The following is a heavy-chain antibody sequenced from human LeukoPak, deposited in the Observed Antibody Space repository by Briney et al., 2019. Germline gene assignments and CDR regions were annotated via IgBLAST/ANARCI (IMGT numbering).Heavy chain of an antibody. J-gene: IGHJ4*02. Sequence: SETLSLTCTVSGGSISSYYWSWIRQPPGKGLEWMGYIYYSGSTNYNPSLKSRVTISVDTSKNQFSLKLSSVTAADTAVYYCARVPYSSGWFAFDYWGQGTLVTVSS. CDR3: ARVPYSSGWFAFDY. V-gene: IGHV4-59*01. CDR1: GGSISSYY. D-gene: IGHD6-19*01. CDR2: IYYSGST.